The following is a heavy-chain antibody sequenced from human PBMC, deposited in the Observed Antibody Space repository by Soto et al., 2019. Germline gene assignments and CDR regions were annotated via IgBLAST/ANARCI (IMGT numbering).Heavy chain of an antibody. V-gene: IGHV4-34*01. CDR1: GGSFSGYY. Sequence: SETLSLTCAVYGGSFSGYYWSWIRQPPGKGLEWIGEINHSGSTNYNPSLKSRVTISVDTSKNQFSLKLGSVTAADTAVYYCARGPNRGDYVWGSYRRPGWFDPWGQGTLVTVSS. CDR2: INHSGST. D-gene: IGHD3-16*02. CDR3: ARGPNRGDYVWGSYRRPGWFDP. J-gene: IGHJ5*02.